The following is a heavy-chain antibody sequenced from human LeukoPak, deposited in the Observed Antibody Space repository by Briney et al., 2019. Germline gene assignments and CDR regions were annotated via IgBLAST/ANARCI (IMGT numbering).Heavy chain of an antibody. V-gene: IGHV3-7*05. CDR2: IKQDGTEK. J-gene: IGHJ5*02. CDR3: ARGDYYDGGGRNWFDP. Sequence: GGSLRFSCAASGFTFSNYWVTWVRQAPGKGLEWVANIKQDGTEKYYVDSVKGRFTISRDDAKNSLFLQMNSLRAEDTAVYYCARGDYYDGGGRNWFDPWGQGTLVTVSS. CDR1: GFTFSNYW. D-gene: IGHD3-16*01.